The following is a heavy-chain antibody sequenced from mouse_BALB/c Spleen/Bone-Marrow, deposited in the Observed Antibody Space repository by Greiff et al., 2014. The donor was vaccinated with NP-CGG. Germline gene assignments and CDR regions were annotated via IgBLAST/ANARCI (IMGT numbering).Heavy chain of an antibody. Sequence: DLVKPGASVKLSCKAPGYTFTSYWINWIKQRPGQGLEWIGRIPPGSGTTYYNEMLKGKATLTVDTSSTTAYIQLSSLSSEGSAVYFCARGSYYYGSSSPWFAYWGQGTLVTVSA. CDR2: IPPGSGTT. V-gene: IGHV1S41*01. J-gene: IGHJ3*01. D-gene: IGHD1-1*01. CDR3: ARGSYYYGSSSPWFAY. CDR1: GYTFTSYW.